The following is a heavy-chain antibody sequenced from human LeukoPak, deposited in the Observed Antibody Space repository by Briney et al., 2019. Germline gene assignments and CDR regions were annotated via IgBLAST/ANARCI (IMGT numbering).Heavy chain of an antibody. D-gene: IGHD3-9*01. CDR1: GFTFTDYY. J-gene: IGHJ4*02. CDR3: AKEPLRYFDWDFDY. V-gene: IGHV3-23*01. CDR2: ISGSGGST. Sequence: GGSLRLSCAASGFTFTDYYMTWIRQAPGKGLEWVSAISGSGGSTYYADSVKGRFTISRDNSKNTLYLQMNSLRAEDTAVYYCAKEPLRYFDWDFDYWGQGTLVTVSS.